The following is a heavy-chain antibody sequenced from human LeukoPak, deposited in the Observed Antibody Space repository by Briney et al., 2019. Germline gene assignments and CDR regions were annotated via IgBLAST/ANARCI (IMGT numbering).Heavy chain of an antibody. J-gene: IGHJ6*02. Sequence: GGSLRLSCAASGFTFSIFAMHWVRQAPGKGLEWVAVISYDGDNEYYADSVKGQFTISRDNSKDRLYLQMNSLRPEDTAMYYCARVRGGRSWYYYGMDVWGRGTTVTVSS. D-gene: IGHD3-16*01. CDR1: GFTFSIFA. CDR3: ARVRGGRSWYYYGMDV. CDR2: ISYDGDNE. V-gene: IGHV3-30-3*01.